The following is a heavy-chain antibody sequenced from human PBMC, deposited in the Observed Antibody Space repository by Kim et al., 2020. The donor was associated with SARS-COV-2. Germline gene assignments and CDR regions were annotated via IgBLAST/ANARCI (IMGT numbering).Heavy chain of an antibody. D-gene: IGHD3-3*01. J-gene: IGHJ4*02. CDR2: ISAYNGNT. V-gene: IGHV1-18*04. Sequence: ASVKVSCKASGYTFTSYGISWVRQAPGQGLEWMGWISAYNGNTNYAQKLQGRVTMTTDTSTSTAYMELRSLRSDDTAVYYCAGSFELLRADFWSGYYGYWGQGTLVTVSS. CDR3: AGSFELLRADFWSGYYGY. CDR1: GYTFTSYG.